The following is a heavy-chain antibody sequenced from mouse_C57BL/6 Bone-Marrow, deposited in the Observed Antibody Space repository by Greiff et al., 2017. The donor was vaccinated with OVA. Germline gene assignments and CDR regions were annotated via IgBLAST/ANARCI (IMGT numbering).Heavy chain of an antibody. J-gene: IGHJ4*01. CDR2: IWSGGGT. Sequence: QVQLKESGPGLVQPSQSLSITCTVSGFSLTSYGVHWVRQSPGKGLEWLGVIWSGGGTDYNAAFISRLSTSKDNSKSHVFFKMNSLQADDTAIYYCARWVSYLNYYAMDYWGQGTSVTVSS. D-gene: IGHD2-12*01. V-gene: IGHV2-2*01. CDR3: ARWVSYLNYYAMDY. CDR1: GFSLTSYG.